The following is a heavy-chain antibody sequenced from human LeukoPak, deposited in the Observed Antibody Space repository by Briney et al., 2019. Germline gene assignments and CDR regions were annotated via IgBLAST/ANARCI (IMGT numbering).Heavy chain of an antibody. CDR1: GFTFSSYS. J-gene: IGHJ4*02. CDR2: ISGSSSTI. Sequence: GGSLRLSCAASGFTFSSYSMNWVRQAPGKGLEWVSYISGSSSTIYYADSVKGRFTISRDNAKSSLYLQMNSLRAEDTAVYYCATSRGSWPDYFDYWGQGTLVTVSS. D-gene: IGHD6-13*01. CDR3: ATSRGSWPDYFDY. V-gene: IGHV3-48*04.